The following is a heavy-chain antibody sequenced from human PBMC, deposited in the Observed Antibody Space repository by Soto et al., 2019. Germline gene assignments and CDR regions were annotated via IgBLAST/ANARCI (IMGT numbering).Heavy chain of an antibody. Sequence: GGSLRLSCAASGFTFSSYAMHWVRQAPGKGLEWVAVISYDGSNKYYADSVKGRFTISRDNSKNTLYLQMNSLRAEDTAVYYCAREYYDILTGYEGPYFDYWGQGTLVTVSA. D-gene: IGHD3-9*01. V-gene: IGHV3-30-3*01. J-gene: IGHJ4*02. CDR3: AREYYDILTGYEGPYFDY. CDR2: ISYDGSNK. CDR1: GFTFSSYA.